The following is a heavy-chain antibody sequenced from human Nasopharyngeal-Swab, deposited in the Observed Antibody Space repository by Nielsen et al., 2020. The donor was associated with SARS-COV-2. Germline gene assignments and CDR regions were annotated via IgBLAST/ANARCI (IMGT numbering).Heavy chain of an antibody. Sequence: ASVKVSCKTSGYTFTNYYMHWVRQAPGQGLEWMGIINPSGGSTSYAQKFQGRVTMTRDTSTSTVYMELSSLRSEDTAVYYCASPHNWGDAFDIWGQGTMVTVSS. CDR2: INPSGGST. V-gene: IGHV1-46*01. CDR3: ASPHNWGDAFDI. J-gene: IGHJ3*02. CDR1: GYTFTNYY. D-gene: IGHD7-27*01.